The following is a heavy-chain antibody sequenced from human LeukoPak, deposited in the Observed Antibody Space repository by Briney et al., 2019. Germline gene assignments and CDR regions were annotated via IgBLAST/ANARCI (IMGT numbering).Heavy chain of an antibody. V-gene: IGHV4-59*01. J-gene: IGHJ4*02. D-gene: IGHD6-19*01. CDR2: IYYSGST. CDR1: GGSISSYY. Sequence: SETLSPTCTVSGGSISSYYWSWIRQPPGKGLEWIGYIYYSGSTNYNPSLKSRVTISVDTSKNQFSLKLSSVTAADTAVYYCARDREGSDWGQGTLVTVSS. CDR3: ARDREGSD.